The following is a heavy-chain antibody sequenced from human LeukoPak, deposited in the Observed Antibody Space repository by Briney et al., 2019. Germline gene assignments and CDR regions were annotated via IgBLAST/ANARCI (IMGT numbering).Heavy chain of an antibody. V-gene: IGHV3-53*04. CDR1: GFTVSSNY. D-gene: IGHD3-10*01. Sequence: GGSLRLSCAASGFTVSSNYMSWVRQAPGTGLEWVSVIYSGGSTYYADSVKGRFTISRHNSKNTLYLQMNSLRAEDTAVYYCASMVRGVFDYWGQGTLVTVSS. J-gene: IGHJ4*02. CDR3: ASMVRGVFDY. CDR2: IYSGGST.